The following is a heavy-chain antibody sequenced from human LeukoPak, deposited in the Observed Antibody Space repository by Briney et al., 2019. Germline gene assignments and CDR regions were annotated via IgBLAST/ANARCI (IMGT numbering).Heavy chain of an antibody. CDR1: GFTFSSYA. J-gene: IGHJ4*02. V-gene: IGHV3-15*01. Sequence: SGGSLRLSCAASGFTFSSYAMSWVRQAPGKGLEWVGRIKSKTDGGTTDYAAPVKGRFTISRDNAKNSLYLQMNSLRAEDTAVYYCARDRPTSQRYFDWLKGYYFDYWGQGTLVTVSS. CDR2: IKSKTDGGTT. CDR3: ARDRPTSQRYFDWLKGYYFDY. D-gene: IGHD3-9*01.